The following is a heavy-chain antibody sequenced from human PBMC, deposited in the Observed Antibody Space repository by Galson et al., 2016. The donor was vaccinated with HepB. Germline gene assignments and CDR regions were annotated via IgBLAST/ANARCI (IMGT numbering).Heavy chain of an antibody. Sequence: SLRLSCAASGFIFNNFAMTWVRQVPGKGLEWVSSLGGSGGTTYYADSVKGRFVISRDQSRSLMYLEMTGLRADDAAVYYCARPLLPESRVATFKLRRRSHFSGMDVWGRGTTVTVSS. V-gene: IGHV3-23*01. J-gene: IGHJ6*02. D-gene: IGHD3-3*01. CDR3: ARPLLPESRVATFKLRRRSHFSGMDV. CDR1: GFIFNNFA. CDR2: LGGSGGTT.